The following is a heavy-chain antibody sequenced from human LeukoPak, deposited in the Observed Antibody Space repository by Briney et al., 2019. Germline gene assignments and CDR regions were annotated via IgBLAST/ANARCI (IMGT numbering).Heavy chain of an antibody. CDR3: ARGGRDYDRSGYYNFDY. J-gene: IGHJ4*02. V-gene: IGHV3-33*08. Sequence: PGGSLRLSCAASGFTFSSYSMNWVRQAPGKGLEWVAVRWYDGTNKYYGDSVKGRFTISRDNSKNTLYLQMNSLRGEDTAVYYCARGGRDYDRSGYYNFDYWGQGTLVTVSS. D-gene: IGHD3-22*01. CDR2: RWYDGTNK. CDR1: GFTFSSYS.